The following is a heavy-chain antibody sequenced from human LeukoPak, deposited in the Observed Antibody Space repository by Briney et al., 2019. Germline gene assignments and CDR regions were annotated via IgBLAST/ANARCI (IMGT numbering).Heavy chain of an antibody. CDR3: AKDMSPGDSSGYMDY. J-gene: IGHJ4*02. CDR2: ISWNSDSI. V-gene: IGHV3-9*01. Sequence: GRSLRLSCAASGFMFDGYTMHWVRQAPGKGLEWVSGISWNSDSIGYVDSVKGRFTISRDNAKKSLYLQMNSLRPEDTALYYCAKDMSPGDSSGYMDYWGQGTLVTVSS. D-gene: IGHD3-22*01. CDR1: GFMFDGYT.